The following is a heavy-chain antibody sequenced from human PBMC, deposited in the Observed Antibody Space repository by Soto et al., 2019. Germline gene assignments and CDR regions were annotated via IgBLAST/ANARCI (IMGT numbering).Heavy chain of an antibody. Sequence: PGGSLRLSCAASGFTFSSYAMSWVRQAPGKGLEWVSAISGSGGSTYYADSVKGRFTISRDNSKNTLYLQMNSLRAEDTAVYYCAKDTMIVVVKKGPDAFDIWGQGTMVTVSS. V-gene: IGHV3-23*01. D-gene: IGHD3-22*01. J-gene: IGHJ3*02. CDR2: ISGSGGST. CDR1: GFTFSSYA. CDR3: AKDTMIVVVKKGPDAFDI.